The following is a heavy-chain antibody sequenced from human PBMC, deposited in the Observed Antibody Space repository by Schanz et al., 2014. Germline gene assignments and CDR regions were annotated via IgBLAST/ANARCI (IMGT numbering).Heavy chain of an antibody. CDR2: INHGGST. Sequence: QVQLQQWGAGLLKPSETLSLTCAVYGGSFSGYYWSWIRQPPGKGLEWIAEINHGGSTNYNPSLKSRVTISVDTSKTQFSLKLSSVTAADTAVYYCARAARRTRVVPLYFDYWGQGTLVTVSS. J-gene: IGHJ4*02. CDR3: ARAARRTRVVPLYFDY. V-gene: IGHV4-34*01. D-gene: IGHD2-2*01. CDR1: GGSFSGYY.